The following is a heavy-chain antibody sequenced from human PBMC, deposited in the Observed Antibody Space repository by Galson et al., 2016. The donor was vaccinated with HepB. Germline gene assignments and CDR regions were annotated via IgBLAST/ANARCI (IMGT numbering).Heavy chain of an antibody. J-gene: IGHJ4*02. V-gene: IGHV6-1*01. CDR2: TYYRSQWYS. D-gene: IGHD3-16*01. Sequence: CAISGDSVSSNSAAWNWIRQSPSRGLEWLGRTYYRSQWYSDYAVSVKSRRTINSDTSKNQFSLHLKSVTPEDTAVYFCARDFRDYVWGTNRYFDCWGQGTLVSVSS. CDR1: GDSVSSNSAA. CDR3: ARDFRDYVWGTNRYFDC.